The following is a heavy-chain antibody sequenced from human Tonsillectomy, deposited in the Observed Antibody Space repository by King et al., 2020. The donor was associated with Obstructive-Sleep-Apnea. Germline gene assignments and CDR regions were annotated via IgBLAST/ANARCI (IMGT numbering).Heavy chain of an antibody. V-gene: IGHV3-74*01. CDR2: INSDGSTT. D-gene: IGHD2-2*01. CDR1: GFTFSSYW. CDR3: ARDRDCRSTSCFFGMDV. Sequence: VQLVESGGGLVQPGGSLRLSCAASGFTFSSYWMHCVRQAPGKGLVWVSRINSDGSTTTYADSVKGRFTISRDNAKTTRHLQMSSLRAEDTAVYFCARDRDCRSTSCFFGMDVWGQGTTVTVSS. J-gene: IGHJ6*02.